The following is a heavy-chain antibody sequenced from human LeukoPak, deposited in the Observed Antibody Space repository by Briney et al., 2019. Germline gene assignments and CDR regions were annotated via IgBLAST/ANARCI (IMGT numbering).Heavy chain of an antibody. CDR1: GFTFNDYY. Sequence: GGSLRLSCVGSGFTFNDYYMSWVRQSPGKGLEWTAHISSTGGTILYADSVKSRFTISRDDAKRSVYLEMNSLTVENTAVYYCATSITISKTYESWGQGTLVTVSS. V-gene: IGHV3-11*01. CDR3: ATSITISKTYES. D-gene: IGHD5-12*01. CDR2: ISSTGGTI. J-gene: IGHJ5*02.